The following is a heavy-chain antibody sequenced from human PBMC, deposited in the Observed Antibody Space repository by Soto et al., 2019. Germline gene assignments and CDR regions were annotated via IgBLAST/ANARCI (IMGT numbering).Heavy chain of an antibody. CDR1: GFTFSSYA. Sequence: GGSLRLSCAASGFTFSSYAMSWVRQAPGKGLEWVSAISGSGGSTYYADSVKGRFTISRDNSKNTLYLQMNSLRAEDTAVYYCAKGLSYNWNDVPHVAFDIWGQGTMVTVSS. CDR3: AKGLSYNWNDVPHVAFDI. CDR2: ISGSGGST. D-gene: IGHD1-1*01. V-gene: IGHV3-23*01. J-gene: IGHJ3*02.